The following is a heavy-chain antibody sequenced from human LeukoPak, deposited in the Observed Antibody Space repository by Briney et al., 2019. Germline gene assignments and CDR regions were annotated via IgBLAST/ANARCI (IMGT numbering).Heavy chain of an antibody. CDR3: ARSRMSFYYYGMHV. J-gene: IGHJ6*02. CDR2: IDPNSGGT. CDR1: GYIFTDYY. Sequence: ASVKVSCKASGYIFTDYYVHWIRQAPGQGLEWMGWIDPNSGGTHHAPNFQGRATMTRDTSSSTVYMDLSRLRPADTAIYYCARSRMSFYYYGMHVWGLGTSVTVSS. V-gene: IGHV1-2*02.